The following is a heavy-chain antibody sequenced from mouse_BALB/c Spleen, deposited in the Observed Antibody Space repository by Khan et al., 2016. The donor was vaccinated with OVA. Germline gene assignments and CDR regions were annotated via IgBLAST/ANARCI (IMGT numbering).Heavy chain of an antibody. CDR2: ILPGSGRN. CDR1: GYTFSSYW. J-gene: IGHJ3*01. D-gene: IGHD1-1*01. Sequence: QVQLKESGAELMKPGASVKISCKATGYTFSSYWIDWVKQRPGHGLEWIGEILPGSGRNNYNEKFKGKATFTADTSSNTAYMQLSSLTSEDSAVYYCARGNYYVSSSWFGYWGQGTLVTVSA. CDR3: ARGNYYVSSSWFGY. V-gene: IGHV1-9*01.